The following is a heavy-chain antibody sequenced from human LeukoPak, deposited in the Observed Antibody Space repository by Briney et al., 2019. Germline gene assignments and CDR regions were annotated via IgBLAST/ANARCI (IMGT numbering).Heavy chain of an antibody. V-gene: IGHV4-59*11. Sequence: SETLSLTCAVSDDSFSSLYWTWIGKPPGKGLEWIGYISYIGSTNYNPSLKSRVTSSIDTSKNQFSLKLSSVTAADTAVYYCARDLVTVTKGFDIWGQGTMVSVSS. CDR3: ARDLVTVTKGFDI. D-gene: IGHD4-17*01. CDR2: ISYIGST. CDR1: DDSFSSLY. J-gene: IGHJ3*02.